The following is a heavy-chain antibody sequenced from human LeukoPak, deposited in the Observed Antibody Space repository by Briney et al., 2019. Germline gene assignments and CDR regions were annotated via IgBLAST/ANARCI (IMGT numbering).Heavy chain of an antibody. D-gene: IGHD4-17*01. Sequence: SETLSLTCTVSSGSISSSSYYWGWIRQPPGKGLEWIGSIYYSGSTYYNPSLKSRVTISVDTSKNQFSLKLSSVTAADTAVYYCATHYGDSRFDPWGQGTLVTVSS. CDR2: IYYSGST. CDR3: ATHYGDSRFDP. J-gene: IGHJ5*02. V-gene: IGHV4-39*01. CDR1: SGSISSSSYY.